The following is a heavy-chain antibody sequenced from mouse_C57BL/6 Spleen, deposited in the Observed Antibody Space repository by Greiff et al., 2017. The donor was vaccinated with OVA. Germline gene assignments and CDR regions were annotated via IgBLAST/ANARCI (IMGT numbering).Heavy chain of an antibody. Sequence: EVQGVESGGGLVKPGGSLKLSCAASGFTFSSYAMSWVRQTPEKRLEWVATISDGGSYTYYPDNVKGRFTISRDNAKNNLYLQMSHLKSEDTAMYYCARAQIYDGYFYYAMDYWGQGTSVTVSS. V-gene: IGHV5-4*01. CDR1: GFTFSSYA. D-gene: IGHD2-3*01. CDR3: ARAQIYDGYFYYAMDY. CDR2: ISDGGSYT. J-gene: IGHJ4*01.